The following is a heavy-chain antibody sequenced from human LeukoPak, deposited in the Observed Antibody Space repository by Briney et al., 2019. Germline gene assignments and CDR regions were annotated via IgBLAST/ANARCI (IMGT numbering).Heavy chain of an antibody. D-gene: IGHD2-21*02. CDR1: GFTFSSYA. CDR2: ISGSGGST. V-gene: IGHV3-23*01. CDR3: AKDRRSVVTPGIWFDP. Sequence: PGGSLRLSCAASGFTFSSYAMSWVRQAPGKGLEWVSAISGSGGSTYYADSVKGRFTISRDNSKNTLYLQMNSLRAEDTAVYYCAKDRRSVVTPGIWFDPWGQGTLVTVSS. J-gene: IGHJ5*02.